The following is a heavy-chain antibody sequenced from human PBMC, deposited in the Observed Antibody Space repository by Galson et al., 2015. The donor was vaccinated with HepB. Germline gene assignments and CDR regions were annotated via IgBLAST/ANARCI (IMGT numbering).Heavy chain of an antibody. CDR3: ARDGDEYYYYYGMDV. D-gene: IGHD7-27*01. CDR2: ISSSGSTI. CDR1: GFTFSSYG. J-gene: IGHJ6*02. V-gene: IGHV3-48*01. Sequence: SLRLSCAASGFTFSSYGMHWVRQAPGKGLEWVSYISSSGSTIYYADSVKGRFTISRDNSKNTLYLQMNSLRAEDTAVYYCARDGDEYYYYYGMDVWGQGTTVTVSS.